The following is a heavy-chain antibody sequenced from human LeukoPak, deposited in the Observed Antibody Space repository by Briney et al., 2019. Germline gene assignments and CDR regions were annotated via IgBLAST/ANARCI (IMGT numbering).Heavy chain of an antibody. CDR2: IPYSGST. Sequence: PSETLSLTCSVSGGSISGYYSSWVRQPPGKGLEWIGYIPYSGSTHYNPSLKSRVTISVDTSKNQFSLKLSSVTAADTAVYYCAREGYQLRSDAFDIWGQGTMVTVSS. V-gene: IGHV4-59*01. CDR1: GGSISGYY. J-gene: IGHJ3*02. D-gene: IGHD2-2*01. CDR3: AREGYQLRSDAFDI.